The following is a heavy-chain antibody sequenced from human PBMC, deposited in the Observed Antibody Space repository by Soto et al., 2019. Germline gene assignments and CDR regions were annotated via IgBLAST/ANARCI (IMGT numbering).Heavy chain of an antibody. Sequence: PGGSLRLSCAASGFTFSSYIMNWVRQAPGSGPEWVSYISSSGSTIYYADSVKGRFTISRDNAKNSLYLQMNSLRAEDTAVYYCARDAWDIVVVVAARDAFDIWGQGTMVT. V-gene: IGHV3-48*04. CDR3: ARDAWDIVVVVAARDAFDI. CDR1: GFTFSSYI. D-gene: IGHD2-15*01. J-gene: IGHJ3*02. CDR2: ISSSGSTI.